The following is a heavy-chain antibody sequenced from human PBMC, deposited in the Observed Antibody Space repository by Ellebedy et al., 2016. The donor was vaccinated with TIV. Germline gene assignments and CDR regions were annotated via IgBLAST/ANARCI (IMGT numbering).Heavy chain of an antibody. CDR3: ARVIRGSSGMDV. Sequence: ASVKVSCKASGYTFTAYYMHWVRQAPGQGLEWMGWINPDSGVTKFAQKFQGRVTMTRDKSVNTAYMELSRLESDDTAVYYCARVIRGSSGMDVWGQGTTVTVS. CDR1: GYTFTAYY. J-gene: IGHJ6*02. V-gene: IGHV1-2*02. D-gene: IGHD6-13*01. CDR2: INPDSGVT.